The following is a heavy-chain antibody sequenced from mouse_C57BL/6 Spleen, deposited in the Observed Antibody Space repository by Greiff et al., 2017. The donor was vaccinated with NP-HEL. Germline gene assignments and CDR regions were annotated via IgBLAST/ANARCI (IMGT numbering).Heavy chain of an antibody. CDR1: GYTFTSYW. Sequence: QVQLQQPGAELVKPGASVKLSCKASGYTFTSYWMQWVKQRPGQGLEWIGEIDPSDSYTNYNQKFQGKATLTVDTSSSTAYMQLSSLTSEDSAVYYCARWQDYGDYAMDYWGQGTSVTVSS. V-gene: IGHV1-50*01. CDR3: ARWQDYGDYAMDY. D-gene: IGHD2-4*01. J-gene: IGHJ4*01. CDR2: IDPSDSYT.